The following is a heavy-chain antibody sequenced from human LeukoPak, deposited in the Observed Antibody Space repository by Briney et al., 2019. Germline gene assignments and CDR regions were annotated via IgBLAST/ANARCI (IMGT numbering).Heavy chain of an antibody. J-gene: IGHJ2*01. V-gene: IGHV1-58*02. CDR2: IVVGSGNT. Sequence: GASVKVSCKASGFTFTSSAMQWVRQARGQRLEWIGWIVVGSGNTNYAQKFQERVIITRDMSTSTAYMELSSLRSEDTAVYYCAAAGDYYDSSGYYLRYWYFDLWGRGTLVTVSS. CDR1: GFTFTSSA. D-gene: IGHD3-22*01. CDR3: AAAGDYYDSSGYYLRYWYFDL.